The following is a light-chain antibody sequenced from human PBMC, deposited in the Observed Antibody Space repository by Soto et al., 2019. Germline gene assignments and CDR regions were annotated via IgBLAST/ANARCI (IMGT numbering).Light chain of an antibody. Sequence: QSVLTQPASVSGSPGQSITISCTGSTSDVGGSNYVSWYQQHPGKAPKLMIYDVSNRPSGVSNRFSGSKSGNTASLTISGLQAEDEADYYCSSYTTSSTPVVFGGGTKLTVL. CDR1: TSDVGGSNY. CDR3: SSYTTSSTPVV. J-gene: IGLJ2*01. CDR2: DVS. V-gene: IGLV2-14*01.